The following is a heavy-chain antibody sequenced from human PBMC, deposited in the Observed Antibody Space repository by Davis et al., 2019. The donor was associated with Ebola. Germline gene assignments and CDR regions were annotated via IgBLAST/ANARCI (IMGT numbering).Heavy chain of an antibody. CDR2: INSDGSST. CDR1: GFTFSSYW. CDR3: ARVYSGSYFTPFEY. J-gene: IGHJ4*02. D-gene: IGHD1-26*01. Sequence: GESLKISCAASGFTFSSYWMHWVRQAPGKGLVWVSRINSDGSSTSYADSVKGRFTISRDNAKNTLYLQMNSLRAEDTAVYYCARVYSGSYFTPFEYWGQGTLVTVSS. V-gene: IGHV3-74*01.